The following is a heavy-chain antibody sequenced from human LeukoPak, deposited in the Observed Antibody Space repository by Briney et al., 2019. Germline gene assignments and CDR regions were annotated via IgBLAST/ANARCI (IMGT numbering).Heavy chain of an antibody. D-gene: IGHD3-10*01. V-gene: IGHV3-23*01. CDR2: ISGSGGST. CDR3: AKDGGLLWFGELPRTFYYMDV. Sequence: PGGSLRLSCAASGFTFSSYAMSWVRQAPGKGLEWVSAISGSGGSTYYADSVKGRFTISRDNSKNTLYLQMNSLRAEDTAVYCCAKDGGLLWFGELPRTFYYMDVLGEGTTVTVSS. J-gene: IGHJ6*03. CDR1: GFTFSSYA.